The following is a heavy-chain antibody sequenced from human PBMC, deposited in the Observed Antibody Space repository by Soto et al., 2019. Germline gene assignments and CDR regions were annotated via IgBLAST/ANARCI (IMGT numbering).Heavy chain of an antibody. V-gene: IGHV3-23*01. Sequence: GGSLRLSCAASGFTFSSYAMSWVRQAPGKGLEWVSAISGSGGSTYYADSVKGRFTISRDNSKNTLYLQMNSLRAEDTAVYYCAKDTHITIFGVVILADYYYYMDVWGKGTTVTVSS. CDR1: GFTFSSYA. D-gene: IGHD3-3*01. J-gene: IGHJ6*03. CDR2: ISGSGGST. CDR3: AKDTHITIFGVVILADYYYYMDV.